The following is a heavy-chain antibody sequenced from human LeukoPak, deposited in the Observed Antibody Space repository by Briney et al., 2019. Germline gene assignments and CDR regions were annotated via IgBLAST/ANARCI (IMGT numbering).Heavy chain of an antibody. CDR2: INHSGST. D-gene: IGHD6-6*01. V-gene: IGHV4-34*01. Sequence: SETLSLTCAVYGGSFSGYYWSWIRQPPGKGLEWIGEINHSGSTNYNPSLKSRVTISVDTSKNQFSLKLSSVTAADTAVCYCARVSRSSSREDYWGQGTLVTVSS. CDR1: GGSFSGYY. CDR3: ARVSRSSSREDY. J-gene: IGHJ4*02.